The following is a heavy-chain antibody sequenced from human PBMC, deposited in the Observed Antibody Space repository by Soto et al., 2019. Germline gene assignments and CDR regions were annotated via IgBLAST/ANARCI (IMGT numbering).Heavy chain of an antibody. CDR1: GDSMRGYHFY. J-gene: IGHJ4*02. CDR2: AYFSGGNT. D-gene: IGHD6-25*01. Sequence: KTSETLSLTCSVSGDSMRGYHFYWGWIRQAPGKGLEWIGSAYFSGGNTYYSPSLKSRVSISVDTSKNEFSLRLTSLTAADTAVYFCAYGSSSAWIDYWGQGTLVTVSS. V-gene: IGHV4-39*01. CDR3: AYGSSSAWIDY.